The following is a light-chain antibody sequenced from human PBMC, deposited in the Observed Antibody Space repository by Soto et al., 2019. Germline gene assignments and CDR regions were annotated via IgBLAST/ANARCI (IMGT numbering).Light chain of an antibody. CDR1: QNINTY. Sequence: DILMAQSPSSLSASVGDRVTITCRASQNINTYLTWYQQKPGRAPNLLLSGASVLLSGVPSRFNGSGSGTEFTLTVSSLQPEDFATYYCQQTYNTPRTFGQGTKVEAK. V-gene: IGKV1-39*01. CDR3: QQTYNTPRT. J-gene: IGKJ1*01. CDR2: GAS.